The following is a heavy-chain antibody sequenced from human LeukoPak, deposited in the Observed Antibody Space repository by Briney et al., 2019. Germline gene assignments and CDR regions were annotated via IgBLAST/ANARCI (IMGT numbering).Heavy chain of an antibody. V-gene: IGHV4-4*02. CDR1: GGSISSSNW. CDR3: ARGPDSSGWYFDY. CDR2: IYHSGST. Sequence: SETLSLTCAVSGGSISSSNWWSWVRQPPGKGLEWIGEIYHSGSTNYNPPLKSRVTISVDTSKNQFSLKLSSVTAADTAVYYCARGPDSSGWYFDYWGQGTLVTVSS. J-gene: IGHJ4*02. D-gene: IGHD6-19*01.